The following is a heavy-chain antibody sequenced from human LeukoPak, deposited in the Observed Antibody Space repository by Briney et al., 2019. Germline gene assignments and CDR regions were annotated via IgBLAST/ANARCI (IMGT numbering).Heavy chain of an antibody. J-gene: IGHJ6*03. CDR2: INPNSGGT. Sequence: GGSLRLSCAASGGTFSSYAISWVRQAPGQGLEWMGWINPNSGGTNYAQKFQGRVTMTRDTSISTAYMELSRLRSDDTAVYYCARRSSSVYYYYYMDVWGKGTTVTVSS. V-gene: IGHV1-2*02. D-gene: IGHD6-6*01. CDR3: ARRSSSVYYYYYMDV. CDR1: GGTFSSYA.